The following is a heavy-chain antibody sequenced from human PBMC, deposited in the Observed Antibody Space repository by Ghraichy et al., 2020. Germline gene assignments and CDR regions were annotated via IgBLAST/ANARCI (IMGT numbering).Heavy chain of an antibody. V-gene: IGHV4-59*08. Sequence: SETLSLTCTVSGVSISSYYWSWIRQPPGKGLEWIGYIYYSGSTRYNPSLKSRVTISVDTSRNQFSLKLPSVTAADTAVYYCARGYNWDYWYFDLWGRGTLVTVSS. D-gene: IGHD1-1*01. CDR2: IYYSGST. CDR3: ARGYNWDYWYFDL. J-gene: IGHJ2*01. CDR1: GVSISSYY.